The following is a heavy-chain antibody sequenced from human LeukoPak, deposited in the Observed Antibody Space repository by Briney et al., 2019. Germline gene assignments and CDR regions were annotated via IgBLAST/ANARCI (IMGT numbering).Heavy chain of an antibody. CDR2: INQDGSEK. V-gene: IGHV3-7*01. J-gene: IGHJ4*02. CDR3: ARGSGRYYIY. D-gene: IGHD3-10*01. Sequence: GGSLRLSCEASGFTFSTYWVTWVRQAPGRGLEWVANINQDGSEKYYVDSVKGRFTISRDNAKNSLYLQMNSLRAEDTAVYYCARGSGRYYIYWGQGTLVTVSS. CDR1: GFTFSTYW.